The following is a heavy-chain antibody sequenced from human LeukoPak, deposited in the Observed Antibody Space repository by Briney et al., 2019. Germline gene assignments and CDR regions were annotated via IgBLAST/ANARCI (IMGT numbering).Heavy chain of an antibody. J-gene: IGHJ3*02. D-gene: IGHD6-13*01. V-gene: IGHV4-4*08. CDR2: IYSSGTT. CDR3: ARDWRAATAAGAFDI. CDR1: GASISIFH. Sequence: SETLSLTCTVSGASISIFHWGWIRQPPGKSLEWIGYIYSSGTTNYNPSLKSRVTMSVDTSKSQVSLNLNSVTAADTAVYYCARDWRAATAAGAFDIWGQGTMVTVSS.